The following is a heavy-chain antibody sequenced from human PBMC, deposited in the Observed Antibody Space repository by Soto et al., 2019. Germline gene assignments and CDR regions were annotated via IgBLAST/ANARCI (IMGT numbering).Heavy chain of an antibody. CDR2: ISNTGNT. D-gene: IGHD6-19*01. Sequence: SETLSLTCAVSRGSGRSDNYYWTWIRQTPGKGLEWLGFISNTGNTKYNPSLKSRVTISLDTSKNHFSLRLTSVTAADTAVYYCAREIPRGGCNFGSGAMDVWGQGTTVTVSS. J-gene: IGHJ6*02. V-gene: IGHV4-61*03. CDR1: RGSGRSDNYY. CDR3: AREIPRGGCNFGSGAMDV.